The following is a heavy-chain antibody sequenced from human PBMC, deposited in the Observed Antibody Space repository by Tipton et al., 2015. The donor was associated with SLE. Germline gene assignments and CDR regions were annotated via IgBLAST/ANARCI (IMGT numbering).Heavy chain of an antibody. D-gene: IGHD3-9*01. Sequence: GSLRLSCEASGFTLSSHEMNWVRQAPGKGLEWISYISTSGYTIYYADSVKGRFTISRDNAKNSLYLQIHSLRAEDTAVYYCARAQYLDLPDIDYWGQGTLVTVSS. CDR1: GFTLSSHE. CDR2: ISTSGYTI. CDR3: ARAQYLDLPDIDY. J-gene: IGHJ4*02. V-gene: IGHV3-48*03.